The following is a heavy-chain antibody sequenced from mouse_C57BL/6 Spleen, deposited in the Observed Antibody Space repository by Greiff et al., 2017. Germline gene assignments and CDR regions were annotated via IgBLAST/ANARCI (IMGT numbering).Heavy chain of an antibody. J-gene: IGHJ2*01. CDR3: ARQAQATQGDY. CDR1: GYAFSSYW. CDR2: IYPGDGDT. V-gene: IGHV1-80*01. Sequence: QVQLKESGAELVKPGASVKISCKASGYAFSSYWMNWVKQRPGKGLEWIGQIYPGDGDTNYNGKFKGKATLTADKSSSTAYMQLSSLTSEDSAVYFCARQAQATQGDYWGQGTTLTVSS. D-gene: IGHD3-2*02.